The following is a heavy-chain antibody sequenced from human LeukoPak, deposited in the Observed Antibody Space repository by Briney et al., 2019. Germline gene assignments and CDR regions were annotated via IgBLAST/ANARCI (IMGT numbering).Heavy chain of an antibody. J-gene: IGHJ6*02. Sequence: GRSLRLSCAASGFTFSSYAMHWVRQAPGKGLEWVAVISYDGSNKYYADSVKGRFTISRDNSKNTLYLQMNSLRAEDTAVYYCARGRNCSSTSCYWLGTYYAYYYGMDVWGQGTTVTVSS. CDR3: ARGRNCSSTSCYWLGTYYAYYYGMDV. CDR1: GFTFSSYA. V-gene: IGHV3-30*04. D-gene: IGHD2-2*01. CDR2: ISYDGSNK.